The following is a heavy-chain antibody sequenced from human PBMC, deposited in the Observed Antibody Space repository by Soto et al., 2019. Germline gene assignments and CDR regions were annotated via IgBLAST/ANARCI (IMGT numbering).Heavy chain of an antibody. CDR1: GFTFETYA. J-gene: IGHJ4*02. CDR2: ISYDGSNK. CDR3: AKDHIVAAAPDY. Sequence: QVQLVESGGGVVQPGTSLRLSCAASGFTFETYAMHWVRLASGKGLEWMAVISYDGSNKYYADSVKGRFTISRDNSKNTLYMQMNRLTAEDTAIYYCAKDHIVAAAPDYWGQGTLVTVSS. D-gene: IGHD2-2*01. V-gene: IGHV3-30*18.